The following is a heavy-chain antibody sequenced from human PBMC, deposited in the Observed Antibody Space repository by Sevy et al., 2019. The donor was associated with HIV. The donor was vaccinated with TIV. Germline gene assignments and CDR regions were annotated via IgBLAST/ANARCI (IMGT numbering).Heavy chain of an antibody. CDR1: GFTFDDYA. CDR3: AKGPTARTVYYFDY. Sequence: GGSLRLSCAASGFTFDDYAMPWVRQAPGKGLEWVSGISWNSGSIGYADSVKGRFTISRDNAKNSLYLQMNSLRAEDTALYYCAKGPTARTVYYFDYWGQGTLVTVSS. CDR2: ISWNSGSI. V-gene: IGHV3-9*01. J-gene: IGHJ4*02. D-gene: IGHD6-6*01.